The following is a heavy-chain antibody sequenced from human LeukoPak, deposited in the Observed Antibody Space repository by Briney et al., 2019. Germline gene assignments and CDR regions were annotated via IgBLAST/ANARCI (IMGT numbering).Heavy chain of an antibody. J-gene: IGHJ3*02. CDR3: ARVREYQLLYDAFDI. CDR2: INPNSGGT. CDR1: GYTFTGYY. V-gene: IGHV1-2*02. D-gene: IGHD2-2*01. Sequence: ASVKVSCKASGYTFTGYYMHWVRQAPGQGLEWMGWINPNSGGTNYAQKFQGRVTMTRDTSISTAYMELSRLRSDDTAVYYCARVREYQLLYDAFDIWGQGTMVTVSS.